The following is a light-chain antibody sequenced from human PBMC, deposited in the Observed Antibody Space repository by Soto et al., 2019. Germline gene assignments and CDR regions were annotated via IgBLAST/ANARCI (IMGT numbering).Light chain of an antibody. J-gene: IGKJ1*01. Sequence: DIQLTQSPSFLSASVGDRVTITCRASQGISSYLAWYQQKPGKAPKLLIYAASTLQSGVPSRFSGSGSGTEFTLTISSLQPEDFATYYCQQLNSYPRTFSQGTKVEI. CDR1: QGISSY. CDR2: AAS. V-gene: IGKV1-9*01. CDR3: QQLNSYPRT.